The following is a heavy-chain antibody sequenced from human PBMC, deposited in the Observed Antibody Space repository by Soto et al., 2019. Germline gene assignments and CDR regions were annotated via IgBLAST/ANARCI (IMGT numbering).Heavy chain of an antibody. D-gene: IGHD3-10*01. V-gene: IGHV1-69*02. J-gene: IGHJ6*02. CDR2: IIPILGIA. CDR3: ARGRGYYGSGSYYSPAYYYGMDV. Sequence: QVQLVQSGAEVKKPGSSVKVSCKASGGTFSSYTISWVRQAPGHGLEWMGRIIPILGIANYEQKFQGRVTITADKSTSTADLELSSLRSEDTAGYYCARGRGYYGSGSYYSPAYYYGMDVWGQGTKVTVSS. CDR1: GGTFSSYT.